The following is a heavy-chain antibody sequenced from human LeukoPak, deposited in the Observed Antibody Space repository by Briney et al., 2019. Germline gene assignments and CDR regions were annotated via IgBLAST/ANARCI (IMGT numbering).Heavy chain of an antibody. CDR3: ASSVNLGYYYGMDV. Sequence: PGGSLRLSCAASGFTFSNVDMNWVRQAPGKGPEWVSYITSSGSTIYYADSVKGRFTISRDNAKNSLYLQMNSLRAEDTAVYYCASSVNLGYYYGMDVWGQGTTVTVSS. D-gene: IGHD3-10*01. V-gene: IGHV3-48*03. J-gene: IGHJ6*02. CDR2: ITSSGSTI. CDR1: GFTFSNVD.